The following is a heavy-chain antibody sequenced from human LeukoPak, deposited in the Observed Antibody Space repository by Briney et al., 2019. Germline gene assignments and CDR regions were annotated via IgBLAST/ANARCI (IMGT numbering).Heavy chain of an antibody. CDR1: GFTFSSYG. CDR2: ISYDGSNK. Sequence: GRSLRLSCAASGFTFSSYGMHWVRQAPGKGLEWVAVISYDGSNKYYADSVKGRFTISRDNSKNTLYLQMNSLRAEDTAGYYCTKGLISSNFRRLFDIWGQGTMVTVSS. D-gene: IGHD3-3*02. CDR3: TKGLISSNFRRLFDI. J-gene: IGHJ3*02. V-gene: IGHV3-30*18.